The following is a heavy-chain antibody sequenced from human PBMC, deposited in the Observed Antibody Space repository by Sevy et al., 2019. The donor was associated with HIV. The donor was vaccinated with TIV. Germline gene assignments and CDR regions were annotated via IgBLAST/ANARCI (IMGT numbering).Heavy chain of an antibody. CDR3: ARDGGANWDGRPSGTVFDY. J-gene: IGHJ4*02. CDR2: TYYRSKWWN. D-gene: IGHD1-1*01. V-gene: IGHV6-1*01. Sequence: SQTLSLTCAISGDGVSSRGTVWNWIRQSPSRGLEWLGRTYYRSKWWNNYALSVKSRISINPDTSKNQVSLYLNSVTPDDTAVYYCARDGGANWDGRPSGTVFDYWGQGTLVTVSS. CDR1: GDGVSSRGTV.